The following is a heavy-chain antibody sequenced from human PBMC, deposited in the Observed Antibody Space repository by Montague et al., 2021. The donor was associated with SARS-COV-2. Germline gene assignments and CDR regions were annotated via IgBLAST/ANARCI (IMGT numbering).Heavy chain of an antibody. CDR2: IYYSGST. CDR3: ARAFVVVIAIDAFDI. CDR1: GGSISSGGYY. Sequence: TLSLTCTVSGGSISSGGYYWSWMRQHPGQGLEWIGYIYYSGSTYYNPSLKSRVTISVDTSKNQFSLKLSSVTAADTAVYYCARAFVVVIAIDAFDIWGQGTMVTVSS. D-gene: IGHD2-21*01. V-gene: IGHV4-31*03. J-gene: IGHJ3*02.